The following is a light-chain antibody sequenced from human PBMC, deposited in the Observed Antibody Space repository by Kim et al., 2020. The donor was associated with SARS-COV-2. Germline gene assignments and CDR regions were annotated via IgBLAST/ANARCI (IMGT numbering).Light chain of an antibody. CDR2: AAS. J-gene: IGKJ2*03. Sequence: SASVGDRVTITWRASQGNSSWLALYQQKPGKAPKLLIYAASSLQSGVPSRFSGSGSGTDFTLTISSLQPEYFATYYCQQANSFPYSFGRGTKLEIK. V-gene: IGKV1-12*01. CDR1: QGNSSW. CDR3: QQANSFPYS.